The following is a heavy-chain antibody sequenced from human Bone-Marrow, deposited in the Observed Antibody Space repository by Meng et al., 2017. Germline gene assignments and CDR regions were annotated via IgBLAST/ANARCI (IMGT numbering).Heavy chain of an antibody. Sequence: GESLKISCAASGFTFSSYAMHWVRQAPGKGLEWVAVISYDGSNKYYADSVKGRFTISRDNSKNTLYLQMNSLRAEDTAVYYCARQYYDYVWGSYRAEDLDYWGQGTLVTGSS. J-gene: IGHJ4*02. CDR2: ISYDGSNK. CDR3: ARQYYDYVWGSYRAEDLDY. CDR1: GFTFSSYA. D-gene: IGHD3-16*02. V-gene: IGHV3-30*04.